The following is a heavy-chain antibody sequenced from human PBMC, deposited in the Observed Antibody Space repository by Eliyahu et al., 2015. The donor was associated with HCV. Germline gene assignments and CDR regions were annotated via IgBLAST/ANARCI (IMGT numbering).Heavy chain of an antibody. CDR3: ARNSGGSGSYNWFDP. CDR1: GASISSYY. V-gene: IGHV4-59*08. D-gene: IGHD3-10*01. J-gene: IGHJ5*02. Sequence: QVQLQESGPGLVKPSETLSLTCTVSGASISSYYWSWIRLPPGKGLEWIGHIYYSGSTNYNTSLKSRVTISVDTSKNQFSLKLSSVTAADTAVYYCARNSGGSGSYNWFDPWGQGTLVTVSS. CDR2: IYYSGST.